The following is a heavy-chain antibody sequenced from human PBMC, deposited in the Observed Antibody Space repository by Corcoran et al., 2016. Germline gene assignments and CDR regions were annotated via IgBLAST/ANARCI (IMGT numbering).Heavy chain of an antibody. CDR1: GGSISSSSYY. D-gene: IGHD3-22*01. CDR3: ARDVPYYYDSSGYYP. V-gene: IGHV4-39*07. J-gene: IGHJ5*02. CDR2: IYYSGST. Sequence: QLQLQESGPGLVKPSETLSLNCTVSGGSISSSSYYWGWIRQPPGKGLEWIGSIYYSGSTYYNPSLKSRVTISVDTSKNQFSLKLSSVTAADTAVYYCARDVPYYYDSSGYYPWGQGTLVTVSS.